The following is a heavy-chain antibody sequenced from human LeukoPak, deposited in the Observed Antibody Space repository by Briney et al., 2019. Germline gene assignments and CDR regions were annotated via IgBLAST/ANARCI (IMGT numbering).Heavy chain of an antibody. J-gene: IGHJ4*02. CDR3: TTVIRDSSGYPRVRTFDY. CDR2: IKSKSDGGTT. CDR1: GFIFNNYA. Sequence: PGRSLRLSCAGSGFIFNNYAMHWVRQPPGKGLEWVGRIKSKSDGGTTDYAAPVKGRFTISRDDSKNTLYLQMNSLKTEDTAVYYCTTVIRDSSGYPRVRTFDYWGQGTLVTVSS. D-gene: IGHD3-22*01. V-gene: IGHV3-15*07.